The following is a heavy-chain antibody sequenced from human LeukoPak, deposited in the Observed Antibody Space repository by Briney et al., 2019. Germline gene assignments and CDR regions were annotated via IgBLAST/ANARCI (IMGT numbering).Heavy chain of an antibody. D-gene: IGHD3-10*01. V-gene: IGHV3-23*01. CDR3: ARPASRGVGRYFDL. Sequence: GGSLRLSCATSGFTFSNYAMSWVRQAPGKGLEWVSALSGSGDNTYYADSVKGRFTISRDNSKNTLYLQMNSLRAEDTALYYCARPASRGVGRYFDLWGRGSLVTVSS. CDR1: GFTFSNYA. CDR2: LSGSGDNT. J-gene: IGHJ2*01.